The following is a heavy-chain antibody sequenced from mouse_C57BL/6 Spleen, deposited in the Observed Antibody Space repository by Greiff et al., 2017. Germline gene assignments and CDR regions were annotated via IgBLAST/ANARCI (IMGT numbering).Heavy chain of an antibody. CDR2: IYPGDGDT. V-gene: IGHV1-80*01. Sequence: QVHVKQSGAELVKPGASVKISCKASGYAFSSYWMNWVKQRPGKGLEWIGQIYPGDGDTNYNGKFKGKATLTADKSSSTAYMQLSSLTSEDSAVYFCARSDGYLYYFDYWGQGTTLTVSS. J-gene: IGHJ2*01. D-gene: IGHD2-3*01. CDR1: GYAFSSYW. CDR3: ARSDGYLYYFDY.